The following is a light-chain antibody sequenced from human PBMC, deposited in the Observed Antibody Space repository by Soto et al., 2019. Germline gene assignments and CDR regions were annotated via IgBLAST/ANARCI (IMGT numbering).Light chain of an antibody. CDR2: GAS. J-gene: IGKJ4*01. Sequence: EIVMTQSPATLSVSPGERATLSCRASQSLSSNYLAWYQQKPGQAPRLLIYGASSRATGIPDRFSGSGSGTDFTLTISRLEPEDFALYYCQQHINWPLTFGGGTKVDIK. CDR3: QQHINWPLT. V-gene: IGKV3D-20*02. CDR1: QSLSSNY.